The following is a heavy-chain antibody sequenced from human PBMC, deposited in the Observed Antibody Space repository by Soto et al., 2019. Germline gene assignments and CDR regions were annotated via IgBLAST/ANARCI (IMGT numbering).Heavy chain of an antibody. Sequence: EVQLVESGGGLVQPGGSLRLSCAASGFTFSSYWMHWVRQAPGKGLVWVSRINSDGSSTTYADSVKGRFTISRDNAKNTLYLQMNSLRAEDTAVYFCAGVECSGGSCYSIDFWGQGTLVTVSS. CDR1: GFTFSSYW. CDR3: AGVECSGGSCYSIDF. CDR2: INSDGSST. D-gene: IGHD2-15*01. V-gene: IGHV3-74*01. J-gene: IGHJ4*02.